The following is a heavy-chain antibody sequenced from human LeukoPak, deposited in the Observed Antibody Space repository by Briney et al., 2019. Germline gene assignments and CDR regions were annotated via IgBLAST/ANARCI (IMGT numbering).Heavy chain of an antibody. Sequence: GGSLRLSCAASGFTFSSYEMNWVRQAPGKGLEWVSCISSSGSTIYYADSVKGRFTISRDNAKNSLYLQMNSLRAEDTAGYYCARAFYSSGWYIFDYWGQGTLLTVSS. D-gene: IGHD6-19*01. J-gene: IGHJ4*02. CDR1: GFTFSSYE. CDR3: ARAFYSSGWYIFDY. CDR2: ISSSGSTI. V-gene: IGHV3-48*03.